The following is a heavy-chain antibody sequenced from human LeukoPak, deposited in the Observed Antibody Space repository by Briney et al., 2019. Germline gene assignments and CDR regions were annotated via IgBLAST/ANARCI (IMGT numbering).Heavy chain of an antibody. D-gene: IGHD1-14*01. CDR3: ARGPSTNRFQYYDF. Sequence: PGGSLRLSCSASGFSFSNFGFIWVRQAPGKGLEWVASVTTIDPRIYYAASVRGRFTISRATAENSLFLQMNGLTAEDTGIYYCARGPSTNRFQYYDFWGQGALVTVSS. V-gene: IGHV3-21*01. CDR2: VTTIDPRI. J-gene: IGHJ4*02. CDR1: GFSFSNFG.